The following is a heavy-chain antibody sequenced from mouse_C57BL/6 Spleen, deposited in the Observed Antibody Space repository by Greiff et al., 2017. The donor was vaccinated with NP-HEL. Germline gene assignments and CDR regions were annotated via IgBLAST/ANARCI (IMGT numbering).Heavy chain of an antibody. D-gene: IGHD1-1*01. Sequence: LEESGAELVRPGASVKLSCKASGYTFTDYYINWVKQRPGQGLEWIARIYPGSGNTYYNEKFKGKATLTAEKSSSTAYMQLSSLTSEDSAVYFCARGYYGSSYYFDDWGQGTTLTVSS. CDR3: ARGYYGSSYYFDD. J-gene: IGHJ2*01. CDR1: GYTFTDYY. CDR2: IYPGSGNT. V-gene: IGHV1-76*01.